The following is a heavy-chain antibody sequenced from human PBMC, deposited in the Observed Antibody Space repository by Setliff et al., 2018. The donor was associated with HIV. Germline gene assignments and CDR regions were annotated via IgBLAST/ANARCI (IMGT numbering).Heavy chain of an antibody. D-gene: IGHD6-19*01. CDR3: ARLNQQWLVRDSGSNWFDP. CDR1: GVSISDYY. CDR2: IYYSGST. J-gene: IGHJ5*02. Sequence: SETLSLTCTVSGVSISDYYWSWIRQPPGKGLEWIGYIYYSGSTNHNPSLKSRVTMSVDTSKNRFSLKLNSVTAADTAVYYCARLNQQWLVRDSGSNWFDPWGQGILVTVSS. V-gene: IGHV4-59*08.